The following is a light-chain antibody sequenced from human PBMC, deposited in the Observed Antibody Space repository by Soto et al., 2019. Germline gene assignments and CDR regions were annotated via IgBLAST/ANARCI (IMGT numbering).Light chain of an antibody. CDR2: GAS. CDR3: QQYGSSPEA. Sequence: EIVLTQSPGTLSLSPGERATLSCRASQSVSSSYLAWYQQKPGQAPRLLICGASSRATGIPDRFSGSGSGTDFALTNSRLDPEDFAVYYCQQYGSSPEAFGPGTKVDIK. V-gene: IGKV3-20*01. J-gene: IGKJ3*01. CDR1: QSVSSSY.